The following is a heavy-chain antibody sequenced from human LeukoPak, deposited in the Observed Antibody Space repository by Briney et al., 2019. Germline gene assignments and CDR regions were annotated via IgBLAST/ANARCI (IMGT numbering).Heavy chain of an antibody. CDR2: IYYSGST. J-gene: IGHJ4*02. CDR3: ARETGSGKPEY. CDR1: GGSISSGDYY. D-gene: IGHD3-10*01. Sequence: NPSETLSLTCTVSGGSISSGDYYWSWIRQPPGKGLEWIGYIYYSGSTYYNPSLKSRVTISLDTSKNQFSLKLSSVTAADTAVYYCARETGSGKPEYGGQGTLVTVPS. V-gene: IGHV4-30-4*01.